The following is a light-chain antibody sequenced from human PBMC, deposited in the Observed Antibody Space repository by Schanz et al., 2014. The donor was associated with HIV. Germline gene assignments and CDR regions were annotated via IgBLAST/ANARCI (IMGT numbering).Light chain of an antibody. V-gene: IGKV3-20*01. CDR3: QQYDSSFPT. Sequence: EIVLTQSPGTLSLSPGEGVTLSCRASQSVSNRYLAWYQQRPGQAPRLLIYGASTRATGIPARFSGSGSGTDFTLTISRLEPEDFAVYYCQQYDSSFPTFGQGTKVDIK. CDR2: GAS. CDR1: QSVSNRY. J-gene: IGKJ1*01.